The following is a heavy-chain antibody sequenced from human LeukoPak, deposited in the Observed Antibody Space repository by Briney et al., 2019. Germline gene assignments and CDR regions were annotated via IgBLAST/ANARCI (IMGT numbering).Heavy chain of an antibody. CDR3: AKSSCSSTSCSLYNWVDP. CDR1: GFTFSSYA. D-gene: IGHD2-2*01. Sequence: GGSLRLSCAASGFTFSSYAMSWVRQAPGKGLEWVSAISGSGGRTYYADSVKGRFTISRDNSKNALYLQMNSLRAEDTGVYYCAKSSCSSTSCSLYNWVDPWGQGTLVTVSS. CDR2: ISGSGGRT. V-gene: IGHV3-23*01. J-gene: IGHJ5*02.